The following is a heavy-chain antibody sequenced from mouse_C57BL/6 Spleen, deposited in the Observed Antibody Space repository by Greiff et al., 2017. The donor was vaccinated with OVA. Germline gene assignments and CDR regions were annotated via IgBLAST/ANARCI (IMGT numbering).Heavy chain of an antibody. CDR3: ARGAPYYAMDY. CDR2: INPGSGGT. J-gene: IGHJ4*01. CDR1: GYAFTNYL. V-gene: IGHV1-54*01. Sequence: QVQLQQSGAELVRPGTSVKVSCKASGYAFTNYLIEWVKQRPGPGLEWIGVINPGSGGTNYNEKFKGKATLTADKSSSTAYMQLSSLTSEDSAVYFCARGAPYYAMDYWGQGTSVTVSS.